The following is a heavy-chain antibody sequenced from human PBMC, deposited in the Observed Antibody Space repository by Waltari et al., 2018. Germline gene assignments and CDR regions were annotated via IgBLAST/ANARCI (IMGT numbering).Heavy chain of an antibody. D-gene: IGHD1-26*01. Sequence: QVQLVESGGGVVQPGRSLRLSCAASGFTFSSYGMHWVRQAPGKGLEWVAVISYDGSNKYYADSMKGRFTISRDNSKNTLYLQMNSLRAEDTAVYYCAKDSGPNRGYFDYWGQGTLVTVSS. CDR1: GFTFSSYG. V-gene: IGHV3-30*18. CDR3: AKDSGPNRGYFDY. CDR2: ISYDGSNK. J-gene: IGHJ4*02.